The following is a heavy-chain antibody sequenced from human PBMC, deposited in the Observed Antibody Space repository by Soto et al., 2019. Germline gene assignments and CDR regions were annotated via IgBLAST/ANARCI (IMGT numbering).Heavy chain of an antibody. Sequence: ASVTVSCQASGYGFTGYYMHWVRQAPGQGLEWMGWINPNSGGTNYAQKFQGWVTMTRDTSISTAYMELSRLRSDDTAVYYCARNLGYCSSTSCGTNAFDIWGQGTMVTVSS. J-gene: IGHJ3*02. CDR2: INPNSGGT. CDR1: GYGFTGYY. V-gene: IGHV1-2*04. CDR3: ARNLGYCSSTSCGTNAFDI. D-gene: IGHD2-2*01.